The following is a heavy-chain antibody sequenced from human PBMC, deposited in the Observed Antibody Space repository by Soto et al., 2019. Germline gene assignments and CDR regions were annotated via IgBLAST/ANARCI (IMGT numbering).Heavy chain of an antibody. D-gene: IGHD2-15*01. CDR2: IIPIPGIA. CDR3: ASMRAEVEAGPQGY. J-gene: IGHJ4*01. CDR1: GGTFSSYT. Sequence: QVQLVQSGAEVKKPGSSVKVSCKASGGTFSSYTISWVRQAPGQGLAWMGRIIPIPGIANYAQKFQGRVRVARDKSRSGTHMRLSGLRSEDERVYYCASMRAEVEAGPQGYWGHSTLVTVSS. V-gene: IGHV1-69*02.